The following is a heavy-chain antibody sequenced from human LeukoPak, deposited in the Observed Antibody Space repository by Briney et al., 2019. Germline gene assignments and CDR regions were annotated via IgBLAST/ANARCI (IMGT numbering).Heavy chain of an antibody. V-gene: IGHV4-34*01. D-gene: IGHD2-21*02. CDR1: GGSFSGYY. J-gene: IGHJ6*03. Sequence: SETLSLTCAVYGGSFSGYYWSWIRQPPGKGLEWIGEINHSGSTNYNPSLKSRVTISVDTSKNQFSLKLSSVTAADTAVYYCAGFAYCGGDCSADYYMDVWGKGTTVTVSS. CDR2: INHSGST. CDR3: AGFAYCGGDCSADYYMDV.